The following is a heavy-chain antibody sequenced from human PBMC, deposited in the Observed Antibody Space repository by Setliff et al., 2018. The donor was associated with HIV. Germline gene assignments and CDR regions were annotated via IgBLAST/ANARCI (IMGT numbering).Heavy chain of an antibody. J-gene: IGHJ4*01. CDR1: GYSFSDDY. CDR3: ARGALLAVFDFDY. Sequence: ASVKVSCKASGYSFSDDYMHWVRQAPGQSPEWMGWINVGKGDTKYSQELQGRITITRDTSANTAYMELTSLRSDDTAVYFCARGALLAVFDFDYWGHGTLVTVSS. D-gene: IGHD3-10*01. CDR2: INVGKGDT. V-gene: IGHV1-3*01.